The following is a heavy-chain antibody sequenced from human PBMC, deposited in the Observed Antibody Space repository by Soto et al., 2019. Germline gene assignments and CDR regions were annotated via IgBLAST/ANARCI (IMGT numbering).Heavy chain of an antibody. CDR2: IYPGDSDT. D-gene: IGHD6-13*01. CDR1: GYSFTSYW. CDR3: ARRRGRSSSWPYNWFDP. Sequence: GESLKISCKGSGYSFTSYWIGWVRQMPGKGLEWMGIIYPGDSDTRYSPSFQGQVTISADKSISTAYLQWSSLKASDTAMYYCARRRGRSSSWPYNWFDPWGQGTLVTVSS. J-gene: IGHJ5*02. V-gene: IGHV5-51*01.